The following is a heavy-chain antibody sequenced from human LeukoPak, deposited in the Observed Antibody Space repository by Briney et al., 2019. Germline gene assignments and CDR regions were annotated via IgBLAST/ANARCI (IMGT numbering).Heavy chain of an antibody. CDR1: GFTFSSYA. V-gene: IGHV3-30*18. CDR2: ISTDGSNK. CDR3: TKPPGDSSGYHYYFDY. Sequence: PGGSLRLSCAASGFTFSSYAMHWVRQAPGKGLEWVAVISTDGSNKYYADSVKGRFTISRDNSKDTLYLQMNSLRAEDTAVYYCTKPPGDSSGYHYYFDYWGQGTLVTVSS. D-gene: IGHD3-22*01. J-gene: IGHJ4*02.